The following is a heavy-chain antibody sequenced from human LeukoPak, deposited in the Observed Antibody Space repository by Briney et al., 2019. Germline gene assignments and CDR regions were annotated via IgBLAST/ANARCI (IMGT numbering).Heavy chain of an antibody. CDR1: GGSFSGYY. J-gene: IGHJ4*02. D-gene: IGHD3-10*01. Sequence: SEILSLTCAVYGGSFSGYYWSWIRQPPGKGLEWIGEINHSGSTNYNPSLKSRVTISVDTSKNQFSLKLSSVTAADTAVYYCAREVHGSGSPFDYWGQGTLVTVSS. CDR3: AREVHGSGSPFDY. CDR2: INHSGST. V-gene: IGHV4-34*01.